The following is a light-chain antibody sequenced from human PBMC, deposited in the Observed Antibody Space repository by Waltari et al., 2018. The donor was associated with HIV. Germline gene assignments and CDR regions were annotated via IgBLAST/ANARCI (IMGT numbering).Light chain of an antibody. Sequence: SYELTQPPSVSVSPGQTARITSSGDALPQQYAYWYQQTPGQAPVVVIYKDSERPSGIPERFSGSSSGTTVTLTISGVQAEDEADYYCQSTDRSGTFVVFGGGTKLTVL. CDR2: KDS. CDR3: QSTDRSGTFVV. CDR1: ALPQQY. V-gene: IGLV3-25*03. J-gene: IGLJ2*01.